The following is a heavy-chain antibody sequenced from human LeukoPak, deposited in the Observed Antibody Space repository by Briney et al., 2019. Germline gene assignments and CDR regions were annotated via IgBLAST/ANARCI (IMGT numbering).Heavy chain of an antibody. CDR1: GFAFSTYA. CDR2: ISGSGSNT. Sequence: GGSLRLSCAASGFAFSTYAMSWVRQAPGKGLEWVSSISGSGSNTYYADSVKGQFTISRASSKNTLYLQMNSLRAEDTAVYYCAKDPSPVAVDYYSGMDVWGQGTTVTVSS. CDR3: AKDPSPVAVDYYSGMDV. D-gene: IGHD6-19*01. V-gene: IGHV3-23*01. J-gene: IGHJ6*02.